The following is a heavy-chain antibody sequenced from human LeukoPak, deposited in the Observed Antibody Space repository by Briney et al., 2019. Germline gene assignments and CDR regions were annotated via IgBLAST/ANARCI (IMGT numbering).Heavy chain of an antibody. CDR2: INSDGSST. V-gene: IGHV3-74*01. CDR3: AKGITMIVVGDAFDI. J-gene: IGHJ3*02. D-gene: IGHD3-22*01. Sequence: GGSLRLSCAASGFTFSSYWMHWVRQAPGKGLVWVSRINSDGSSTTYADSVKGRFTISRDNAKNTLYLQMNSLRAEDTAVYYCAKGITMIVVGDAFDIWGQGTMVTVSS. CDR1: GFTFSSYW.